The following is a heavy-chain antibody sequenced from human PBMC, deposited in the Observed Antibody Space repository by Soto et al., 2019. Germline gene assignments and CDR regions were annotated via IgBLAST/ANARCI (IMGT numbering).Heavy chain of an antibody. CDR2: ISGSGGST. CDR3: AKEVYYYDSSGYLDY. V-gene: IGHV3-23*01. J-gene: IGHJ4*02. D-gene: IGHD3-22*01. CDR1: GFNFSSYA. Sequence: PGGSLRLSCTASGFNFSSYAMSWVRQAPGKGLEWVSAISGSGGSTYYADSVKGRFTISRDNSKNTLYLQMNSLRAEDTAVYYCAKEVYYYDSSGYLDYWGQGTLVTVSS.